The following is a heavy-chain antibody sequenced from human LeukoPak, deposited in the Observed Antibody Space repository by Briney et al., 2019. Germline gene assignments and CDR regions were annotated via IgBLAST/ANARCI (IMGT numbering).Heavy chain of an antibody. CDR1: GGSISSSNW. J-gene: IGHJ4*02. V-gene: IGHV4-4*02. CDR2: IYHSGST. Sequence: SETLSLTCAVSGGSISSSNWWSWVRQPPGKGLEWIGEIYHSGSTYNNPSLKSRVTISVDTSKNQFSLKLSSVTAADTAVYYCARRRLGWYSVDYWGQGTLVTVSS. CDR3: ARRRLGWYSVDY. D-gene: IGHD6-19*01.